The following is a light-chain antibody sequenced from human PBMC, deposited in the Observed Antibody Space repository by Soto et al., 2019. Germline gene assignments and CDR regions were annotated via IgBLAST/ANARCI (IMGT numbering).Light chain of an antibody. Sequence: EIVLTQSPATLSLSPGERATLSCRASQSVSSYLAWYQQKPGQAPRLLIYDASNRATGTPARFSGSGSGTDFTLPFSSLEPEDFAFYYCQQRSNWVTFGQGTRREIK. CDR1: QSVSSY. V-gene: IGKV3-11*01. CDR2: DAS. CDR3: QQRSNWVT. J-gene: IGKJ5*01.